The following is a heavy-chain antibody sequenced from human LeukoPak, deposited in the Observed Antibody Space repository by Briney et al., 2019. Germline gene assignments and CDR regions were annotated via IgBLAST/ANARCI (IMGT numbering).Heavy chain of an antibody. J-gene: IGHJ4*02. Sequence: GGSLRLSCAASGFTFSSNWMTWVRQAPGKGLEWVANIKQDGSEKYYVDSVKGRFTISRDNAKNSLYLQMNSLRAEDTAVYHCARGGWEPLDYWGQGILVTVCS. CDR2: IKQDGSEK. V-gene: IGHV3-7*01. D-gene: IGHD1-26*01. CDR1: GFTFSSNW. CDR3: ARGGWEPLDY.